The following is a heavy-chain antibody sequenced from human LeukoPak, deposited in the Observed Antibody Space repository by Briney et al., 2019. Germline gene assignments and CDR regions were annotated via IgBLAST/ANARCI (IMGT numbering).Heavy chain of an antibody. D-gene: IGHD2-15*01. CDR2: ISSSSSTI. CDR3: ARDERVVAATSFDY. Sequence: PGGSLRLSCVASGFTFSSYSMNWVRQAPGKGLEWVSYISSSSSTIYYADSVKGRFTISRDNAKNSLYLQMNSLRAEDTAVYYCARDERVVAATSFDYWGQGTLVTVSS. J-gene: IGHJ4*02. CDR1: GFTFSSYS. V-gene: IGHV3-48*01.